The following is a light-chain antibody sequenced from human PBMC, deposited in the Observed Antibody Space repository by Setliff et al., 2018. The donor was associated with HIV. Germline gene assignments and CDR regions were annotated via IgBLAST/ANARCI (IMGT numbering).Light chain of an antibody. CDR1: SRDVGGYNY. CDR2: EVS. Sequence: QSALAQPASVSGSPGQSITISCTGTSRDVGGYNYVSWHQQHPGKAPKLMIYEVSKRPSGVSNRFSGSKSGNTASLTISGLQAEDEADYYCSSYTRDDTLYVFNAFGTGTKV. CDR3: SSYTRDDTLYVFNA. J-gene: IGLJ1*01. V-gene: IGLV2-14*01.